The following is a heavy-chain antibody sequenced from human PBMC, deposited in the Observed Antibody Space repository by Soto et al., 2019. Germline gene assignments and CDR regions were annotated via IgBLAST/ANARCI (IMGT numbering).Heavy chain of an antibody. CDR1: GFTFSSYG. CDR2: ISYDGSNK. J-gene: IGHJ5*02. D-gene: IGHD1-26*01. V-gene: IGHV3-30*18. Sequence: GGSLRLSCAASGFTFSSYGMHWVRQAPGKGLEWVAVISYDGSNKYYADSVKGRFTISRDNSKNTLYLQMNSLRAEDTAVYYCAKDREGWELLTNWFDPWGQGTLVTVSS. CDR3: AKDREGWELLTNWFDP.